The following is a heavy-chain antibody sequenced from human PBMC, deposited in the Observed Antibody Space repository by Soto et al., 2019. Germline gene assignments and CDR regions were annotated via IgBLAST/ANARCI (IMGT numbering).Heavy chain of an antibody. CDR1: GDSINSGDYY. Sequence: SETLSLTCSVSGDSINSGDYYWYWIRQHPGEGLEYMGYVYYSGRTSYNPSLKNRISISLDTSQNQVSLKLTSVTAADTAVYYCARFAEAAVRRDSDHYYKDVWGKGTSVTVS. J-gene: IGHJ6*03. CDR3: ARFAEAAVRRDSDHYYKDV. D-gene: IGHD6-13*01. V-gene: IGHV4-31*03. CDR2: VYYSGRT.